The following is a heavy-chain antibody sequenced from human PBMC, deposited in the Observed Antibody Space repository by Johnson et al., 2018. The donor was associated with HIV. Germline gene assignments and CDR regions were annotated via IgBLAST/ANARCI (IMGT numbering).Heavy chain of an antibody. D-gene: IGHD3-22*01. CDR1: GFTVSSNY. CDR2: IYSGGST. J-gene: IGHJ3*02. Sequence: VQLVESGGGVVQPGRSLRLSCAASGFTVSSNYMSWVRQAPGKGLEWVSVIYSGGSTYYADSVKGRFTISRDNSKNTLYLQMNSLRAEDTAVYYCARDSGKAYYYSSGYPNDAFDIWGQGTMVTVSS. CDR3: ARDSGKAYYYSSGYPNDAFDI. V-gene: IGHV3-53*01.